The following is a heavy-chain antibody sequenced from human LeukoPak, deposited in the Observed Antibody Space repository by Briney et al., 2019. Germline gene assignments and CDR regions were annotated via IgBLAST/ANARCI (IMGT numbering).Heavy chain of an antibody. CDR2: IYYSGST. CDR1: GGSISSSSYY. V-gene: IGHV4-39*07. D-gene: IGHD3-22*01. CDR3: ARREVITTPWFDP. Sequence: SETLSHTCTVSGGSISSSSYYWGWIRQPPGKGLEWIGSIYYSGSTYYNPSLKSRVTISVDTSKNQFSLKLSSVTAADTAVYYCARREVITTPWFDPWGQGTLVTVSS. J-gene: IGHJ5*02.